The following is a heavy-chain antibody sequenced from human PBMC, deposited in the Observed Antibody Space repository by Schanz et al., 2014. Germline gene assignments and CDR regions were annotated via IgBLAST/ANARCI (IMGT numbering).Heavy chain of an antibody. Sequence: EVQLVESGGGLIQPGGSLRLSCAASGFSVSSNYMSWVRQAPGKGLEWVANIKQDGSETYYVDSLKGRFTISSDNAKNSLYLQMNSLRAEDTSVYYCARIRYCSSTNCYGFDPWGQGTLVTVSS. D-gene: IGHD2-2*01. CDR2: IKQDGSET. J-gene: IGHJ5*02. V-gene: IGHV3-7*01. CDR1: GFSVSSNY. CDR3: ARIRYCSSTNCYGFDP.